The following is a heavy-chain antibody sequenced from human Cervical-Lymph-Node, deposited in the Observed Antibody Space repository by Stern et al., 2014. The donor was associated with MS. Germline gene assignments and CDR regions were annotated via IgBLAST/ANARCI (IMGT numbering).Heavy chain of an antibody. J-gene: IGHJ4*02. CDR1: GYTFTSYG. V-gene: IGHV1-18*01. CDR2: ISAYNGNT. CDR3: ARDYYDFWSGSVYYFDY. Sequence: VHLVESGAEVKKPGASVKVSCKASGYTFTSYGISWVRQAPGQGLEWMGWISAYNGNTNYAQKLQGRVTMTTDTSTSTAYMELRSLRSDDTAVYYCARDYYDFWSGSVYYFDYWGQGTLVTVSS. D-gene: IGHD3-3*01.